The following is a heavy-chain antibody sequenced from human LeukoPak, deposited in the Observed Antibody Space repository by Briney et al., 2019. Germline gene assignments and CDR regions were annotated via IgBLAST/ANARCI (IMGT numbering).Heavy chain of an antibody. D-gene: IGHD6-6*01. J-gene: IGHJ4*02. CDR3: ARDKKYSSSRGNDY. V-gene: IGHV3-11*04. Sequence: GGSLRLSCAASGFTFSDYYMSWIRQAPGKGLEWVSYISSSGSTIYYADSVKGRFTISRDSAKNSLYLQMNSLRAEDTAVYYCARDKKYSSSRGNDYWGQGTLVTVSS. CDR2: ISSSGSTI. CDR1: GFTFSDYY.